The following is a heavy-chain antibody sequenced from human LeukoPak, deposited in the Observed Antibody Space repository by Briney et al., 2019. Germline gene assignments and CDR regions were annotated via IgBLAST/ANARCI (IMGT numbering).Heavy chain of an antibody. D-gene: IGHD1-14*01. CDR1: GFTFSSYW. Sequence: PGGSLGLSCAASGFTFSSYWMHWVRQAPGKGLVWVSRINSDGSSTSYADSVKGRFTISRDNAKNTLYLQMNSLRAEDTAVYYCARGSDLTRDAFDIWGQGTMVTVSS. CDR2: INSDGSST. CDR3: ARGSDLTRDAFDI. V-gene: IGHV3-74*01. J-gene: IGHJ3*02.